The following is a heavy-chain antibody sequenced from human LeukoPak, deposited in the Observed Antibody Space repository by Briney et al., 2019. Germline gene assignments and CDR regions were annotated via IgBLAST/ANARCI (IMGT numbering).Heavy chain of an antibody. D-gene: IGHD5-24*01. V-gene: IGHV3-23*01. CDR1: GFTFSSYA. CDR3: AKGVEMATILLFDY. Sequence: GGSLRLSCAASGFTFSSYAMSWVRQAPGKGLEWVSAISGSGGSTYYADSVKGRFTISRDNSKNTPYLQMNSLRAEDTAVYYCAKGVEMATILLFDYWGQGTLVTVSS. J-gene: IGHJ4*02. CDR2: ISGSGGST.